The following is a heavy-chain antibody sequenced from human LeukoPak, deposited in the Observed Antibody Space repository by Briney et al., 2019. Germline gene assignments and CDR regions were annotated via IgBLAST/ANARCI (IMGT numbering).Heavy chain of an antibody. CDR1: GFTFSDYY. CDR3: AARAPRGRLGELSFY. CDR2: ISSSGSTI. J-gene: IGHJ4*02. Sequence: GGSLRLSCAASGFTFSDYYMSWIRQAPGKGLESVSYISSSGSTIYYADSVKGRFTISRDNSKNTLYLQMNSLRAEDTAVYYCAARAPRGRLGELSFYWGQGTLVTVSS. V-gene: IGHV3-11*01. D-gene: IGHD3-16*02.